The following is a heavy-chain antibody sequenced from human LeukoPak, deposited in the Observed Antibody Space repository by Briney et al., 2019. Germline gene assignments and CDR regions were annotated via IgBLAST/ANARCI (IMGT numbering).Heavy chain of an antibody. CDR3: ASLMVWGHYFDY. CDR1: GGSFSGYY. J-gene: IGHJ4*02. CDR2: IYYSGST. V-gene: IGHV4-59*13. Sequence: PSETLSLTCAVYGGSFSGYYGSWIRQPPGKGLEWIGYIYYSGSTNYNPSLKSRVTISVDTSKNQFSLKLSSVTAADTAVYYCASLMVWGHYFDYWGQGTLATVSS. D-gene: IGHD3-10*01.